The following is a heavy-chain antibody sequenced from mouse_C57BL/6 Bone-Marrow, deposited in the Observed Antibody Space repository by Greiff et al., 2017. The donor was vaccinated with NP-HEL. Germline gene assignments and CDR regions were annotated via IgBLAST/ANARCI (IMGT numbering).Heavy chain of an antibody. CDR2: IDPEDGET. Sequence: VQLQQSGAELVKPGASVKLSCTASGFNIKDYYMHWVKQRTEQGLEWIGRIDPEDGETKYAPNFQGKATITADTSSNTAYLQLSSLTAEETAVDYCARSYGSSSWYFEVWGTGTTVTVSS. CDR1: GFNIKDYY. J-gene: IGHJ1*03. V-gene: IGHV14-2*01. CDR3: ARSYGSSSWYFEV. D-gene: IGHD1-1*01.